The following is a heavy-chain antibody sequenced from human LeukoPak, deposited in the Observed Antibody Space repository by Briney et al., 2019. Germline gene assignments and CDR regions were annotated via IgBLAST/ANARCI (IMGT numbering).Heavy chain of an antibody. CDR1: GYTFTGYY. D-gene: IGHD3-16*01. V-gene: IGHV1-2*06. J-gene: IGHJ4*02. Sequence: ASVKVSCKASGYTFTGYYMHWVRQAPGQGLEWMGRINPNSGDTNYARNFQGRVTMTWDTSISTAYMELSRLRSDDTAIYYCARGGYDYWGQGTLVTVSS. CDR2: INPNSGDT. CDR3: ARGGYDY.